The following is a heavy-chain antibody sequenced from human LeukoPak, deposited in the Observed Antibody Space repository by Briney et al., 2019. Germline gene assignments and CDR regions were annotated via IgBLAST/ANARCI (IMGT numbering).Heavy chain of an antibody. CDR2: ISHDGGNK. V-gene: IGHV3-30-3*01. J-gene: IGHJ4*02. CDR3: ARVPGQTYYSERSGSPDY. Sequence: PGGSLRLSCTASGFIFNRYAMNWVRQAPGKGLQWVAVISHDGGNKFYADSVKGRFTISRDNAKNSLYLQMNSLRDEDTAVYYCARVPGQTYYSERSGSPDYWGQGTLVTVSS. D-gene: IGHD3-22*01. CDR1: GFIFNRYA.